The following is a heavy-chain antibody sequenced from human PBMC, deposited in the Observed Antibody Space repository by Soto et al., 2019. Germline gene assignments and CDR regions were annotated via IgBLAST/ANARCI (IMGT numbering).Heavy chain of an antibody. CDR3: AKDIAGPMDTWLDP. Sequence: GGSLRLSCAASGFTFSSYAMSWVRQAPGKGLEWVSGISGSGGSTYYADSVKGRFTISRDNSKNTLYLQMNSLRAEDTAVYYCAKDIAGPMDTWLDPWGQGTLVTVYS. V-gene: IGHV3-23*01. CDR2: ISGSGGST. D-gene: IGHD1-1*01. J-gene: IGHJ5*02. CDR1: GFTFSSYA.